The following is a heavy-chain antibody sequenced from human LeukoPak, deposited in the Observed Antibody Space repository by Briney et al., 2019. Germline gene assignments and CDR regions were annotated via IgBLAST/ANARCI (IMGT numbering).Heavy chain of an antibody. CDR2: INPSGGST. J-gene: IGHJ4*02. D-gene: IGHD2-2*01. V-gene: IGHV1-46*01. CDR1: GYTFTSYY. CDR3: ARDPAYCSSTSCYPRYFDY. Sequence: ASVKVSCKASGYTFTSYYMHWVRQAPGQGLEWMGIINPSGGSTSYAQKFQGRVTMTRDTSTSTVYMELSSLRSEDTAVYYCARDPAYCSSTSCYPRYFDYWGQGTLVTVSS.